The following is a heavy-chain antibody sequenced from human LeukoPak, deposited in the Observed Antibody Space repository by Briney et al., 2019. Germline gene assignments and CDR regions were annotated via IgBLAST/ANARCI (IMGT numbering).Heavy chain of an antibody. J-gene: IGHJ3*02. D-gene: IGHD3-16*01. CDR2: INSDGSST. CDR3: ARDPRWDYDYHHVSIYI. CDR1: GFTFSTSW. V-gene: IGHV3-74*01. Sequence: GGSLRLACAASGFTFSTSWMHWVRQAPGKGLVWVSRINSDGSSTSYADSVKGRFTISRDNAKNTLYLQMNSLRAEDTAVYYCARDPRWDYDYHHVSIYIWGQGTMVTVSS.